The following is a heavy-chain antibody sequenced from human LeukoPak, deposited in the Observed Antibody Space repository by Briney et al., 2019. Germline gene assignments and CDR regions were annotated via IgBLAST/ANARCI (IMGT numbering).Heavy chain of an antibody. V-gene: IGHV1-24*01. CDR1: GYTLTELS. D-gene: IGHD6-19*01. CDR2: FDPEDGET. J-gene: IGHJ4*02. Sequence: ASVKVPCKVSGYTLTELSMHWVRQAPGKGLEWMGGFDPEDGETIYAQKFQGRVTMTEDTSTDTAYMELSSLRSEDTAVYYCATPSGQWLDPYYFDYWGQGTLVTVSS. CDR3: ATPSGQWLDPYYFDY.